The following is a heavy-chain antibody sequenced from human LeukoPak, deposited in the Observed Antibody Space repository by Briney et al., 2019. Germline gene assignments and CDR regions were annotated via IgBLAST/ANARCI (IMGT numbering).Heavy chain of an antibody. CDR1: GFTFSSYS. Sequence: GGSLRLSCAASGFTFSSYSMTWVRQAPGKGLEWVSSISSSSSYIYYADSVKGRFTISRDNAKNSLYLQMNSLRAEDTAVYYCAKTSTVTTLDCWGQGTLVTVSS. V-gene: IGHV3-21*01. J-gene: IGHJ4*02. D-gene: IGHD4-17*01. CDR2: ISSSSSYI. CDR3: AKTSTVTTLDC.